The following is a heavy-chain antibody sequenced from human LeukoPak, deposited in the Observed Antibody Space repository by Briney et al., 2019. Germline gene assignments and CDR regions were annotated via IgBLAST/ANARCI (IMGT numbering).Heavy chain of an antibody. J-gene: IGHJ4*02. CDR3: AGSLAYCGGDCRLGDY. D-gene: IGHD2-21*02. CDR2: IYSVGTT. CDR1: GFTVSNNY. V-gene: IGHV3-66*01. Sequence: GGSLRLSCAASGFTVSNNYMGWVRQAPAKGLEWVSVIYSVGTTYYADSVRGRFTISRDNSKNTLYLQMNSLRVEDAAVYYCAGSLAYCGGDCRLGDYWGQGTLVTVSS.